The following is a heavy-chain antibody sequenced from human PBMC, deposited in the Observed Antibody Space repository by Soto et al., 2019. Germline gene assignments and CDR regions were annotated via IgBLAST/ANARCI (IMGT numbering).Heavy chain of an antibody. J-gene: IGHJ6*02. V-gene: IGHV4-31*03. Sequence: QVQLQESGPGLVKPSQTLSLTCTVSGGSISSGGYYWSWIRQHPGKGLEWIGYIYYSGSTYYNPSLKSRVTISVDPSKYQFSLKLRSVTAADTAVYYCARDSDYYGSGSYPSGWLGYSYYYGMDVWGQGTTVTVSS. D-gene: IGHD3-10*01. CDR2: IYYSGST. CDR3: ARDSDYYGSGSYPSGWLGYSYYYGMDV. CDR1: GGSISSGGYY.